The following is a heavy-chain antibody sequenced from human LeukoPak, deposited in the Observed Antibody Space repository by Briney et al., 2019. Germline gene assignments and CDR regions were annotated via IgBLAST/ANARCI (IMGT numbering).Heavy chain of an antibody. D-gene: IGHD6-19*01. V-gene: IGHV3-23*01. Sequence: GGSLRLSCAASGFDFQNHVIHWVRQAPGKGLEWVSAISGSGGSTYYADSVKGRFTISRDNSKNTLYLQMNSLRAEDTAVYYCAKLLSGWYYFDYWGQGTLVTVSS. CDR2: ISGSGGST. J-gene: IGHJ4*02. CDR3: AKLLSGWYYFDY. CDR1: GFDFQNHV.